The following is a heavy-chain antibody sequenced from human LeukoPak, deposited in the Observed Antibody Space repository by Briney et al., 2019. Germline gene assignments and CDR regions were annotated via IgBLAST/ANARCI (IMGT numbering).Heavy chain of an antibody. CDR2: INPNSGGT. V-gene: IGHV1-2*02. J-gene: IGHJ6*03. CDR1: GYTFTGYY. Sequence: ASVKVSRKSSGYTFTGYYMHWVRQAPGQGLEWMGWINPNSGGTNYAQKFQGRVTMTRDTSISTAYMELSRLRSDDTAVYYCARADHYYCYIDVWGKGTTVTVSS. CDR3: ARADHYYCYIDV.